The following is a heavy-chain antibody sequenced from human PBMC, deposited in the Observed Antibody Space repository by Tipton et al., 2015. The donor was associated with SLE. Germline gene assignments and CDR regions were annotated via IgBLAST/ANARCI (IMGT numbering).Heavy chain of an antibody. J-gene: IGHJ6*02. D-gene: IGHD6-13*01. CDR3: ARVIAAPPYGMDV. Sequence: SLRLSCAASGFTFSNYAMHWVRQAPGKGLEWVTFISYDGSNKYYGDSVKGRFTISRDNSKSTLYLQMSSLRPEDTAVYYCARVIAAPPYGMDVWGQGTTVTVSS. CDR2: ISYDGSNK. V-gene: IGHV3-30*04. CDR1: GFTFSNYA.